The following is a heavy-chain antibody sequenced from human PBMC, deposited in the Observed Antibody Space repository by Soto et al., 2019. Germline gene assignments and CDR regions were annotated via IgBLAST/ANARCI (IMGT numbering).Heavy chain of an antibody. J-gene: IGHJ6*02. D-gene: IGHD2-15*01. CDR2: INAGNGST. CDR1: GYTFTGYA. CDR3: ARDLRDNGMDV. Sequence: ASVKVSCKASGYTFTGYAMHWVRQAPGQRLEWMGWINAGNGSTKYSQKFQGRVTITRDTSASTAYMELSSLRSEDTAVYYCARDLRDNGMDVWGQGTTVTVSS. V-gene: IGHV1-3*01.